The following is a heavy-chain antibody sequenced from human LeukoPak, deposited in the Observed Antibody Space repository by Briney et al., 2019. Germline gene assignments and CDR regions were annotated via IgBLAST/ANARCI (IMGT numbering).Heavy chain of an antibody. CDR1: GYTFTSNY. CDR3: ARLFCTGDRCYRYFDQ. CDR2: ISPSGGST. V-gene: IGHV1-46*01. Sequence: ASVKVSCKAFGYTFTSNYMHWVRQAPGQGPEWMGVISPSGGSTTYAQKFQGRVTLTRDMSTSTDYLELSSLRSEDTAVYYCARLFCTGDRCYRYFDQWGQGTLVTVSS. J-gene: IGHJ4*02. D-gene: IGHD2-15*01.